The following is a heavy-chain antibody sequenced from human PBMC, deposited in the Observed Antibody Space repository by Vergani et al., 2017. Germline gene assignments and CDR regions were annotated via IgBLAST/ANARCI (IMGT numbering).Heavy chain of an antibody. CDR1: GYSFTSYW. CDR3: ARLGWWDDLGWYFDL. V-gene: IGHV5-10-1*03. CDR2: IDPSDSYT. Sequence: EVQLVQSGAEVKKPGESLRISCKGSGYSFTSYWISWVRQMPGKGLEWMGRIDPSDSYTNYSPSFQGHVTISADKSINTAYLQWSSLKASDTAMYYCARLGWWDDLGWYFDLWGRGTLVTVSS. D-gene: IGHD1-26*01. J-gene: IGHJ2*01.